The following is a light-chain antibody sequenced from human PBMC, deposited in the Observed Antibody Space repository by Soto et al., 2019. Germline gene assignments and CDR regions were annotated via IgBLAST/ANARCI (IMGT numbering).Light chain of an antibody. CDR2: GAS. J-gene: IGKJ1*01. CDR1: ENVRTF. V-gene: IGKV3-11*01. CDR3: QQYNSWPWT. Sequence: EVVLTQSPATLSLSPGERATLSCRASENVRTFVDWYQQKPGQAPMLLIYGASNRATGIPPRFSGSGSGTDFTLTISNLEPEDFALYYCQQYNSWPWTFGQGTKVEI.